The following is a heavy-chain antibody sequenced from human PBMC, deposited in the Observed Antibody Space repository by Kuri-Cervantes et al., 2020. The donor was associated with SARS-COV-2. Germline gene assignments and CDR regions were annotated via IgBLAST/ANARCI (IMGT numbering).Heavy chain of an antibody. D-gene: IGHD2-2*01. CDR3: ARDTGTYCRDISCYGYYYYYGMDV. CDR1: GGSISSYY. CDR2: ISYSGNT. V-gene: IGHV4-59*01. Sequence: SETLSLTCTVSGGSISSYYWSWIRQPPGKGLEWIGYISYSGNTNYNPSLKSRVTISVDTSKNQFSLRLSSVTAADTAVYYCARDTGTYCRDISCYGYYYYYGMDVWGQGTTVTVSS. J-gene: IGHJ6*02.